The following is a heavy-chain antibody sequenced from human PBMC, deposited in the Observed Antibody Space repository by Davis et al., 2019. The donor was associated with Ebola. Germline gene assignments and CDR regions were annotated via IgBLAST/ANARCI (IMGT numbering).Heavy chain of an antibody. CDR3: AKRDSSTWYGNFQH. Sequence: PGGSLRLSCAASGFTFSNYAMSWVRQAPGKGLEWVSAIGGSGGRTYYADSVKGRFTISRDDSKNTLYLQMNSLRAEDTAVYYCAKRDSSTWYGNFQHWGQGTLVTVSS. D-gene: IGHD6-13*01. V-gene: IGHV3-23*01. CDR2: IGGSGGRT. CDR1: GFTFSNYA. J-gene: IGHJ1*01.